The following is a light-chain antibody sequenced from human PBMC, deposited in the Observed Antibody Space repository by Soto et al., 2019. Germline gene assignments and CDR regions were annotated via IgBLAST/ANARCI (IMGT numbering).Light chain of an antibody. CDR2: GAP. V-gene: IGKV3-15*01. J-gene: IGKJ1*01. CDR1: QSVSSN. Sequence: EIVMTQSPATLSVSPGERATLSCRASQSVSSNLAWYQQKPGQAPRLLIYGAPTRATGIPARFSGSGSGTEFTLTISSLQSEDFAVYHCQQYDTSPTFGQGTKVEVK. CDR3: QQYDTSPT.